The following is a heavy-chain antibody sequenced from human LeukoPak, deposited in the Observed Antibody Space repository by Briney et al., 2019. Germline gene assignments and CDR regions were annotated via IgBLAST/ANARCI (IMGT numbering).Heavy chain of an antibody. CDR3: AREVSPARVDI. V-gene: IGHV1-69*04. Sequence: SVKVSCKASGGTFSSYAISWVRQAPGQGLEWMGRIIPILGIANYAQKFQGRVTITTDESTSTAYMELSSLRSEDTAVYYCAREVSPARVDIWGQGTMVTVSS. J-gene: IGHJ3*02. CDR2: IIPILGIA. CDR1: GGTFSSYA. D-gene: IGHD6-25*01.